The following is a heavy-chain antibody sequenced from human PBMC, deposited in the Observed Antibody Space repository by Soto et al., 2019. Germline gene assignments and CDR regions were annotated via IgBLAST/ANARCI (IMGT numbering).Heavy chain of an antibody. D-gene: IGHD2-15*01. J-gene: IGHJ4*02. CDR1: GGSISGDYY. CDR2: IYYSGSS. CDR3: ARGGARWPGYCGS. V-gene: IGHV4-30-4*08. Sequence: SETLSLTCIVSGGSISGDYYWSWIRQSPEKGREWIGYIYYSGSSYCNPAFQRRLSMSLDTCKSQFSQKQPSVTAALTAACYSARGGARWPGYCGSWGQGALFTVSS.